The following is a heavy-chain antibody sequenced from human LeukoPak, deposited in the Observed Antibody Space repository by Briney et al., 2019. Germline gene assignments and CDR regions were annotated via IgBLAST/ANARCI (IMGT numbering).Heavy chain of an antibody. J-gene: IGHJ4*02. CDR1: GFTFNSYA. CDR3: AKVAHYYGSGSYYEYYFDF. CDR2: ISGSGGST. Sequence: GGSLRLSCAASGFTFNSYAMSWVRQAPGKGLEWVSAISGSGGSTYYADSVKGRFTISRDNSKNTLYLQMNTLRAEDTAVYYCAKVAHYYGSGSYYEYYFDFWGQGTLVTVSS. V-gene: IGHV3-23*01. D-gene: IGHD3-10*01.